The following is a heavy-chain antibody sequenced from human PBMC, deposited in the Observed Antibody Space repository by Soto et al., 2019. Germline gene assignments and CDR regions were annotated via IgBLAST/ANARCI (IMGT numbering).Heavy chain of an antibody. CDR1: GGSISSSSYY. J-gene: IGHJ4*02. D-gene: IGHD6-19*01. Sequence: SETLSLTCTVSGGSISSSSYYWGWIRQPPGKGLEWIGSIYYSGSTYYNPSLKSRVTISVDTSKNQFSLKLSSVTAADTAVYYCARRGAVAGTVGIFDYWGQGTLVTVSS. V-gene: IGHV4-39*01. CDR2: IYYSGST. CDR3: ARRGAVAGTVGIFDY.